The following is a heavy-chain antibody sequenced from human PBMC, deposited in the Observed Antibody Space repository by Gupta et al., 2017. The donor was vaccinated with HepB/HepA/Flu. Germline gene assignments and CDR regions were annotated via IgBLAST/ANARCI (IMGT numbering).Heavy chain of an antibody. D-gene: IGHD1-26*01. CDR1: GFTFSSHA. Sequence: QVQLEESGGGVVQTGRSLRLSCAASGFTFSSHAMHWVRQAPGKGLEWVAVISHDETFKGYADSVKGRFSISRDNSNNILYLQMNSLRAEDTAVYYCVGEVGVKDFDSWGQGILVTVSS. CDR3: VGEVGVKDFDS. V-gene: IGHV3-30*03. CDR2: ISHDETFK. J-gene: IGHJ4*02.